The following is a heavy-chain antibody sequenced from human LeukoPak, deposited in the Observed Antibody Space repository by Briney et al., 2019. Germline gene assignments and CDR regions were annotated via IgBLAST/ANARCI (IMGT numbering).Heavy chain of an antibody. CDR2: IGSSGTTI. V-gene: IGHV3-48*03. CDR1: GLPFSIYE. D-gene: IGHD6-19*01. J-gene: IGHJ4*02. Sequence: PGGSLRLSCAVSGLPFSIYEMNWVRQAPGKGLEWVSNIGSSGTTIYYADSVKGRFSISRDNAKSSLYLQMNSLRVEDTAVYYCALLAVASDFDYWGQGALVTVSA. CDR3: ALLAVASDFDY.